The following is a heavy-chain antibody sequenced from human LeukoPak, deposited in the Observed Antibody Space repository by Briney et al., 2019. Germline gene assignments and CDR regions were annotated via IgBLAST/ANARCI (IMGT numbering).Heavy chain of an antibody. D-gene: IGHD2-15*01. CDR3: ARGGLLGAFDI. Sequence: SETLSLTCAVFGGSFSSYYWSWIRQPPGKGLEWIGEINHSGSTNYNPSLKSRVTISVDTSKNQFSLKLSSVTAADTAVYYCARGGLLGAFDIWGQGTMVTVSS. J-gene: IGHJ3*02. V-gene: IGHV4-34*01. CDR2: INHSGST. CDR1: GGSFSSYY.